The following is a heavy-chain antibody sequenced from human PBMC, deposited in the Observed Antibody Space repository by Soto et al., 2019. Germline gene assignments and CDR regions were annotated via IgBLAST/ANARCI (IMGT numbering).Heavy chain of an antibody. D-gene: IGHD6-13*01. CDR2: IFDSGIT. V-gene: IGHV4-59*01. CDR3: ARTGWSNSWYFDY. CDR1: EASMGGYY. Sequence: SETLSLTCTVSEASMGGYYWNWIRQPPGKGLEWIGYIFDSGITDYNPSLKSRVTMSVDTSKNQFSLKLSSVTAADTAVYYCARTGWSNSWYFDYWGQGSLVTVSS. J-gene: IGHJ4*02.